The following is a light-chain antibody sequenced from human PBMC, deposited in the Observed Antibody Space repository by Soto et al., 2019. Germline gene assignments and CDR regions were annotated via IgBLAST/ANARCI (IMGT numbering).Light chain of an antibody. V-gene: IGLV1-40*01. CDR3: QSYDNSLSGWL. J-gene: IGLJ2*01. Sequence: QSVLTQPPSVSGAPGQRVTISCTGSTSNIGAGYDVHWYQQVPGTTPKLLIYANNNRPSGVPDRFSGSKSGTSASLVITGLQAEYEADYYCQSYDNSLSGWLFGGGTKLTVL. CDR1: TSNIGAGYD. CDR2: ANN.